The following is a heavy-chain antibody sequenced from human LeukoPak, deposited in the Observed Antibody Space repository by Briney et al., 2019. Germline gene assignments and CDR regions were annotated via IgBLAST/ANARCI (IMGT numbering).Heavy chain of an antibody. J-gene: IGHJ3*02. CDR3: AKDPSGSYSGAFDI. Sequence: GGSLRLSRAASGFIFSSYAMTWVRQAPGKGLEWVAARSGSGGSAYYADSVKGRFTISRDNSKYTLYLQMNSLRVEDTAVYYCAKDPSGSYSGAFDIWGQGTMVTVSS. CDR2: RSGSGGSA. V-gene: IGHV3-23*01. D-gene: IGHD1-26*01. CDR1: GFIFSSYA.